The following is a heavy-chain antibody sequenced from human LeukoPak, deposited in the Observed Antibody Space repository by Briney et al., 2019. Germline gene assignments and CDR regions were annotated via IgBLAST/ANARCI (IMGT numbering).Heavy chain of an antibody. D-gene: IGHD5-18*01. CDR3: ARQRVTRGYSYVGRNFDY. CDR1: GGSISSGSYY. J-gene: IGHJ4*02. Sequence: PSETLSLTCIVSGGSISSGSYYWSWIRQPAGKGLEWIGRIYTSGSTNYNPSLKSRVTISVDTSKNQFSLKLSSVTAADTAVYYCARQRVTRGYSYVGRNFDYWGQGTLVTVSS. CDR2: IYTSGST. V-gene: IGHV4-61*02.